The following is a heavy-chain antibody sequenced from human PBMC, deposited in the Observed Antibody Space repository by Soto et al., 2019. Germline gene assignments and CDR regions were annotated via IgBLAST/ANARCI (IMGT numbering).Heavy chain of an antibody. CDR2: INLSGST. J-gene: IGHJ4*02. CDR1: GGAISGYY. CDR3: GTGDRTRDYYDSSGYRYYFDY. D-gene: IGHD3-22*01. V-gene: IGHV4-34*01. Sequence: SETLSLTCAVYGGAISGYYWSWIRQPPGAGLGWSGEINLSGSTSYNPYLKSRGHISVDTSKTQIYLKLSSRTAAATAVCYCGTGDRTRDYYDSSGYRYYFDYWGQGTLVTVSS.